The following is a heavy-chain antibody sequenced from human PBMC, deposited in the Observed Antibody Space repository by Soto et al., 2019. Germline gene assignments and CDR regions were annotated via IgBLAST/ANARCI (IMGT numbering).Heavy chain of an antibody. CDR1: GGSISSGGYY. J-gene: IGHJ5*02. CDR2: TFYSGAT. V-gene: IGHV4-31*03. CDR3: ARVQPYDYGANTGWLDP. Sequence: PSETLSLTCTVSGGSISSGGYYWSWIRQHPGKGLEWIGYTFYSGATYYNPSLKSRTIISVDTSKNQFSLTLTSLTAADTAVYYCARVQPYDYGANTGWLDPWGQGTMVTVYS. D-gene: IGHD4-17*01.